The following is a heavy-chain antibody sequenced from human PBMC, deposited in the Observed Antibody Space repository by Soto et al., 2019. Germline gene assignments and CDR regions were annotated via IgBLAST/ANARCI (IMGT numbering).Heavy chain of an antibody. CDR3: PRDQFGKIDP. CDR1: GGSISSGGYS. D-gene: IGHD3-10*01. CDR2: IYHSGST. Sequence: ASETLSLTCAVSGGSISSGGYSWSWIRQPPGKGLEWIGYIYHSGSTYYNPSLKSRVTISVDRSKNQFSLKLSSVTAADTAVYYCPRDQFGKIDPCGQGPLVTVYS. J-gene: IGHJ5*02. V-gene: IGHV4-30-2*01.